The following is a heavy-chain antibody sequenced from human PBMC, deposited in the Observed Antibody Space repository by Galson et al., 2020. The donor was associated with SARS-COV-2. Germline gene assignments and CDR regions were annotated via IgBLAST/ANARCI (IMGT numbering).Heavy chain of an antibody. CDR3: ATAVVGTRTEDFFQH. J-gene: IGHJ1*01. Sequence: ASVKVSCTASGYTFIGYYIHWVRQAPGQGLEWMGWINPNSGGTKYAQKFQGRVTMTRDTSISTAYMELSRLIYDDTAVYYCATAVVGTRTEDFFQHWGQGTLVTVSS. CDR1: GYTFIGYY. D-gene: IGHD1-26*01. V-gene: IGHV1-2*02. CDR2: INPNSGGT.